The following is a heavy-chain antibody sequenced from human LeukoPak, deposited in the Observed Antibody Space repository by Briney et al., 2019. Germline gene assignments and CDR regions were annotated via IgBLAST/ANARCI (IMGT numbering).Heavy chain of an antibody. J-gene: IGHJ4*02. Sequence: ASVKVSCKASGYTFTSYGISWVRQAPGQGLEWMGWISAYNGNTNYAQKPQGRVTMTTDTSTSTAYMELRSLRSDDTAVYYCARDVSGWYYFDYWGQGTLVTVSS. CDR1: GYTFTSYG. V-gene: IGHV1-18*01. D-gene: IGHD6-19*01. CDR2: ISAYNGNT. CDR3: ARDVSGWYYFDY.